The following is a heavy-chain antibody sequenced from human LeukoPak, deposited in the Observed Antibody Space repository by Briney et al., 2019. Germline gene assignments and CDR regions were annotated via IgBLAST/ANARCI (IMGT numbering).Heavy chain of an antibody. CDR3: AKEVYSDSSGYFDY. V-gene: IGHV3-23*01. Sequence: GGSLRLSCAASGFTFSSYAMSWLRQAPGKGLEWVSGISGSGTSIYYADSVKGRFTISRDNSKNALYLQMNSLRADETAVYYCAKEVYSDSSGYFDYWGQGTLVTVSS. CDR2: ISGSGTSI. D-gene: IGHD3-22*01. CDR1: GFTFSSYA. J-gene: IGHJ4*02.